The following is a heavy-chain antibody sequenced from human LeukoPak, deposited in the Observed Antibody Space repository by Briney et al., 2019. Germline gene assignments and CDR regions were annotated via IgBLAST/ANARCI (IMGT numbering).Heavy chain of an antibody. CDR1: GLTFSSYD. CDR2: IWYDGSNK. J-gene: IGHJ4*02. D-gene: IGHD2-15*01. V-gene: IGHV3-33*01. CDR3: ARGRNSAFDY. Sequence: GGSLRLSCAASGLTFSSYDMHWVRQAPGKGLEWVALIWYDGSNKNYADSVKGRFTISRDNSKNTLFLQMNSLRAEDTAVYYCARGRNSAFDYWGQGTLVTVSS.